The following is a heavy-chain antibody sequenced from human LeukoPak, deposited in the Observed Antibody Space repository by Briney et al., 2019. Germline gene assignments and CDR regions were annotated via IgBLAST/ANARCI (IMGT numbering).Heavy chain of an antibody. V-gene: IGHV3-23*01. Sequence: GGSLRLSCAAAGFSFSRYAMSWVRQAPGKGLEWVSAITDSGGDTYHADSVKGRFTISRDNSKNTLFLQMNSLRVEDTAVYYCAKGSSSSRPYYFDYWGQGTLVTVSS. J-gene: IGHJ4*02. CDR3: AKGSSSSRPYYFDY. D-gene: IGHD6-6*01. CDR2: ITDSGGDT. CDR1: GFSFSRYA.